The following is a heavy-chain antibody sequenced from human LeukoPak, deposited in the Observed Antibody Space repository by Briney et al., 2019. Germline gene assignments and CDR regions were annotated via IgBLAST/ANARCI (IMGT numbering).Heavy chain of an antibody. CDR2: IHYSGST. D-gene: IGHD4-11*01. Sequence: SETLSLTCTVSGGSISSSRYYWGWIRQPPGKGLEWIGSIHYSGSTYYNPSLKSRVTISVDTSKNQFSLKLSSVTAADTAVYYCARATEYYYYYYMDVWGKGITVTVSS. CDR3: ARATEYYYYYYMDV. CDR1: GGSISSSRYY. J-gene: IGHJ6*03. V-gene: IGHV4-39*07.